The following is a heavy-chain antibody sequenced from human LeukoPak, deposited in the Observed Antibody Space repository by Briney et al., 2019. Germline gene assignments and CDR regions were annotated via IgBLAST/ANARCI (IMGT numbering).Heavy chain of an antibody. J-gene: IGHJ4*02. CDR3: ARDQYDTWSRRGNFDS. D-gene: IGHD3-3*01. CDR1: GFTFGKYW. Sequence: GGSLRLSCVASGFTFGKYWMSWVRQAPGKGLEWVANIELDGSEKNYVDSVKGRFTISRDNTKNSLYLQMNSLRVEDTAVFYCARDQYDTWSRRGNFDSWGQGTLVIVSS. CDR2: IELDGSEK. V-gene: IGHV3-7*03.